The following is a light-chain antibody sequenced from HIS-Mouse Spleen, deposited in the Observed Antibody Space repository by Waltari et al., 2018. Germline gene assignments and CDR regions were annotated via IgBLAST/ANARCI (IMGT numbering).Light chain of an antibody. J-gene: IGKJ3*01. CDR3: MQALQTPFT. Sequence: DIVMTQSPLSLPVTPGEPASISCRSSPSLLHSNGYNYLDWYLQKPGQSPQLLIYLGSNRASGVPDRFSGSGSGTDFTLKISRVEAEDVGVYYCMQALQTPFTFGPGTKVDIK. CDR2: LGS. CDR1: PSLLHSNGYNY. V-gene: IGKV2-28*01.